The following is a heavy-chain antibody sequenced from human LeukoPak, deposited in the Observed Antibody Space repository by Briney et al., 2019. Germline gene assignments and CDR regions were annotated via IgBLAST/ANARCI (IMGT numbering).Heavy chain of an antibody. CDR2: IYYSGST. J-gene: IGHJ4*02. V-gene: IGHV4-39*01. CDR1: AGFVSNSNYY. CDR3: AGGTTGTKIAPGY. D-gene: IGHD1-1*01. Sequence: SETLSLTCTVSAGFVSNSNYYWGWIRQPPGKGLEWIGNIYYSGSTYYNPSLKSRVTMSVDTSKNQFSLKLSSVTAADTAVYYCAGGTTGTKIAPGYWGQGTLVTVSS.